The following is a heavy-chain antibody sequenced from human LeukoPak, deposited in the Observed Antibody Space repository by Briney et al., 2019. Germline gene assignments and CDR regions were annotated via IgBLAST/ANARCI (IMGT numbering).Heavy chain of an antibody. CDR2: IYNSWTT. V-gene: IGHV4-61*02. Sequence: SETLSLTCTVSGDSFSSGSNYWRWLRQPAGKGVEWLGRIYNSWTTNYNPSLKSRVTISVDTSKNQFSLKLSSVTAADTAVYYCARVPRGSTVGTLPYFYYYMDVWGKGTTVIVSS. J-gene: IGHJ6*03. D-gene: IGHD1-26*01. CDR1: GDSFSSGSNY. CDR3: ARVPRGSTVGTLPYFYYYMDV.